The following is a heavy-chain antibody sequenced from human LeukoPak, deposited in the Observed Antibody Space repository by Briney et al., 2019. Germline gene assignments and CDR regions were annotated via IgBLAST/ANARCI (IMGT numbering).Heavy chain of an antibody. CDR3: ARDWSYCSSTSCRTRWFDP. D-gene: IGHD2-2*01. Sequence: GGSLRLSCAASGFTFSSYSMNWVRQAPGKGLEWVSSISSSSSYIYYADSVKGRLTISRDNAKNSLYLQMNSLRAEDTAVYYCARDWSYCSSTSCRTRWFDPWGQGTLVTVSS. V-gene: IGHV3-21*01. CDR1: GFTFSSYS. CDR2: ISSSSSYI. J-gene: IGHJ5*02.